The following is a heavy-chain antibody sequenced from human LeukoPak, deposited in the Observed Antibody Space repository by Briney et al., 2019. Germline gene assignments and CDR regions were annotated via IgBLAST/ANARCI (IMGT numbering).Heavy chain of an antibody. J-gene: IGHJ6*02. Sequence: SSETLSLTCTVSGYSISSGYYWGWIRQPPGKGQEGIGSIYCSGSTYYNPSLKSRVTISVDTSKNPFSLKLSSVTAADTAVYYWARNHDYGDYPSYYYGMDVWGQGTTVTVSS. V-gene: IGHV4-38-2*02. D-gene: IGHD4-17*01. CDR2: IYCSGST. CDR3: ARNHDYGDYPSYYYGMDV. CDR1: GYSISSGYY.